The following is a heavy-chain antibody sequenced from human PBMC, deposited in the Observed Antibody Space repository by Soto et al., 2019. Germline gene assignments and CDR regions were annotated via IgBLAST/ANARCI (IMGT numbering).Heavy chain of an antibody. CDR3: ARRYGGNLDY. J-gene: IGHJ4*02. CDR2: IYYSGGT. CDR1: GGSISSYY. D-gene: IGHD1-26*01. Sequence: QVQLQESGPGLVKPSETLSLTCTVSGGSISSYYWSWIRQPPGKGLEWIGYIYYSGGTNYNPSLKSRVTISVDSPKHHFSLKLTSVTAADTAGYYCARRYGGNLDYWGQGTLVTVSS. V-gene: IGHV4-59*08.